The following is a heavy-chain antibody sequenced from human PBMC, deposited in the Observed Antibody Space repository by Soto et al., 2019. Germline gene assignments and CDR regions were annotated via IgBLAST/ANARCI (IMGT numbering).Heavy chain of an antibody. CDR2: IKSNSDGGTI. CDR1: GFTFSNAW. J-gene: IGHJ3*01. D-gene: IGHD3-22*01. CDR3: TTGTMIIVVRGNTDALDV. Sequence: EVQLVESGGGLVKPGGSLRLSCAASGFTFSNAWMNWVRQAPGKGLEWVGRIKSNSDGGTIDYAAPVKDRFAISRDDSKNTLYLQMNSLKTEDTGVYFCTTGTMIIVVRGNTDALDVWGQGTMVTVSS. V-gene: IGHV3-15*07.